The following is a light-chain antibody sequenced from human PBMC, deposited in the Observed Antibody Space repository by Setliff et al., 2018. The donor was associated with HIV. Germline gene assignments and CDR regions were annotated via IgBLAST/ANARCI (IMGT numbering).Light chain of an antibody. CDR3: QSYDSSLSSWV. Sequence: QSALTQTPSVSGAPGQRITISCTGSGSSIGAGYDVHWYQHLPGATPKLLIYGNNNRPSGVPDRFSGSKSDTSASLAITGLQAEDEADYYCQSYDSSLSSWVFGGGTKVTVL. CDR2: GNN. CDR1: GSSIGAGYD. J-gene: IGLJ3*02. V-gene: IGLV1-40*01.